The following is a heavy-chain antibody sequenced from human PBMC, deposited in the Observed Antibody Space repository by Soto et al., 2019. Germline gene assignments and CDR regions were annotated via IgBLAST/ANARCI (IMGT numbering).Heavy chain of an antibody. CDR2: ISAYNGNT. D-gene: IGHD3-22*01. Sequence: GASVKVSCKASGYTFTSYGISWVRQAPGQGLEWMGWISAYNGNTNYAQKLQGRVTMTTDTSTSTAYMELRSLRSDDTAVYYCARVFYYDSSGYYYSTDFDYWGQGTLVTVSS. CDR3: ARVFYYDSSGYYYSTDFDY. J-gene: IGHJ4*02. V-gene: IGHV1-18*04. CDR1: GYTFTSYG.